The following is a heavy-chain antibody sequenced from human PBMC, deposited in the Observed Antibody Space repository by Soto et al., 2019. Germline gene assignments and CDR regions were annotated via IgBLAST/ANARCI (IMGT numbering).Heavy chain of an antibody. CDR3: TRDLWVEPELYYYGMDV. V-gene: IGHV4-30-4*01. CDR1: GDSISSADYY. Sequence: SETLSLTCTVSGDSISSADYYWSWIRQTPGKGLEWIGHIFYSGTTYYNPSLKSRLTISVDTSKNHFSLRLTSVTAADTAVYYCTRDLWVEPELYYYGMDVWGQGTTVTVSS. J-gene: IGHJ6*02. D-gene: IGHD1-1*01. CDR2: IFYSGTT.